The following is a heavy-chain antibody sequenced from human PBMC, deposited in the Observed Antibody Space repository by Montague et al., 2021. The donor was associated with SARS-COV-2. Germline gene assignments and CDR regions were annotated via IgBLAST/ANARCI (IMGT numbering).Heavy chain of an antibody. CDR1: GGSISSGGYD. V-gene: IGHV4-31*03. CDR3: ARVKTPRYYDILTGYSKYYGMDV. CDR2: IYYSGST. Sequence: TLSLTCTVAGGSISSGGYDWSWIRQHSGKGLEWIGYIYYSGSTYYNPSLKSRVTISVDTSKNQFSLKLSSVTAADTAVYYCARVKTPRYYDILTGYSKYYGMDVWGQGTTVTVSS. D-gene: IGHD3-9*01. J-gene: IGHJ6*02.